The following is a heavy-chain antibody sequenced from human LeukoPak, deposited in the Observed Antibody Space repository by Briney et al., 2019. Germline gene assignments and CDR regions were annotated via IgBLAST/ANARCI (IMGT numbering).Heavy chain of an antibody. J-gene: IGHJ3*01. CDR2: IYYNGRT. CDR3: ARHGGTVAVNDAFDV. CDR1: GGSISSYY. Sequence: ASETLSLTCTVSGGSISSYYWSWIQQPPGKGLEWTGYIYYNGRTTYNPSLSSRVTISVDMSKNQFSLKLSSVSAADTAIYYCARHGGTVAVNDAFDVWGQGTVVTVSS. D-gene: IGHD1-1*01. V-gene: IGHV4-59*08.